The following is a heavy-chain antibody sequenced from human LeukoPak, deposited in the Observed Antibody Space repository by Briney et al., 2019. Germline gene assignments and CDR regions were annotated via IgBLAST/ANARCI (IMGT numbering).Heavy chain of an antibody. J-gene: IGHJ5*02. D-gene: IGHD2-15*01. V-gene: IGHV5-51*01. CDR1: GYSINNYW. CDR3: ARQEYCSGASCYTWFDP. Sequence: GESLKISCKGSGYSINNYWIAWVRQMPGKGLEWMGIIYPADSDIRYSPSFQGQVTISADRSISTAYLQWNSLKASDTAMYYCARQEYCSGASCYTWFDPWGQGTLVTVSS. CDR2: IYPADSDI.